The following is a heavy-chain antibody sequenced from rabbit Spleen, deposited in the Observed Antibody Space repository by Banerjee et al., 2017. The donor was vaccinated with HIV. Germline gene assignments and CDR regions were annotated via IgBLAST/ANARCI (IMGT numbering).Heavy chain of an antibody. CDR1: GFSFSSNYY. V-gene: IGHV1S40*01. J-gene: IGHJ4*01. D-gene: IGHD1-1*01. CDR2: IYVGSSDTT. CDR3: ARSYTGGSGPLYYFNL. Sequence: QSLEESGGGLVQPGASLTLTCTASGFSFSSNYYMCWVRQAPGKGLEWIACIYVGSSDTTWYASWAKGRFTISKTSSTTVTLQMTSLTAADTATYFCARSYTGGSGPLYYFNLWGPGTLVTVS.